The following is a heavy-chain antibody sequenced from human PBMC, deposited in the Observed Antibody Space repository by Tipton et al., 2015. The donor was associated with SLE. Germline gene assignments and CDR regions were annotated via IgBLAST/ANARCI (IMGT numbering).Heavy chain of an antibody. V-gene: IGHV4-59*12. CDR2: IYHSGST. CDR3: ASGRPTPDY. Sequence: TLSLTCTVSGGSISSYYWSWIRQPPGKGLEWIGYIYHSGSTNYNPSLKSRVTISVDTSKNQFSLKLNSVTAADTALYYCASGRPTPDYWGQGTLVTVSS. CDR1: GGSISSYY. J-gene: IGHJ4*02.